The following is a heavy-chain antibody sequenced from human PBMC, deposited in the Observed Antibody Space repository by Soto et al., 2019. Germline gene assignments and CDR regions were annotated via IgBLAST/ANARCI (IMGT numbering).Heavy chain of an antibody. Sequence: GESLKISCKGSGYSFTSYWIGWVRQMPGKGLEWMGIIYPGDSDTRYSPSFQGQVTISADKSISTAYLQWSSLKASDTAMYYCAARYCGGDCYSGWTVDYWGQGTLVTVSS. CDR2: IYPGDSDT. CDR1: GYSFTSYW. V-gene: IGHV5-51*01. CDR3: AARYCGGDCYSGWTVDY. J-gene: IGHJ4*02. D-gene: IGHD2-21*02.